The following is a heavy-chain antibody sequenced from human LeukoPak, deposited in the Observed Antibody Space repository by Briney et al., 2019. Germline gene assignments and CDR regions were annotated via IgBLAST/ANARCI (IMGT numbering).Heavy chain of an antibody. J-gene: IGHJ4*02. CDR1: GYSFTNYW. Sequence: GESLKISCKGSGYSFTNYWIGWVRQMPGKGLEWMGIIYPGDSDTRYSPSFQGQVTFSSDKSISTAYLQWSGLKASDTAIYYCARRGYSNGDEGYFDYWGQGTLVTVSS. CDR3: ARRGYSNGDEGYFDY. D-gene: IGHD5-18*01. V-gene: IGHV5-51*01. CDR2: IYPGDSDT.